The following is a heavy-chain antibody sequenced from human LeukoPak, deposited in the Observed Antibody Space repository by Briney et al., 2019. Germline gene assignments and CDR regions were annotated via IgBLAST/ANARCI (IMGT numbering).Heavy chain of an antibody. V-gene: IGHV3-21*01. CDR3: ARPPYYDFWSGYYLYYYYMDV. D-gene: IGHD3-3*01. CDR2: ISSSSSYI. CDR1: GFTFSSYS. J-gene: IGHJ6*03. Sequence: GGSLRLSCAASGFTFSSYSMNWVRQAPGKGLEWVSSISSSSSYIYYADSVKGRFTISRDNAKNSLYLQMNSLRAEDTAVYYCARPPYYDFWSGYYLYYYYMDVWGKGTTVTVSS.